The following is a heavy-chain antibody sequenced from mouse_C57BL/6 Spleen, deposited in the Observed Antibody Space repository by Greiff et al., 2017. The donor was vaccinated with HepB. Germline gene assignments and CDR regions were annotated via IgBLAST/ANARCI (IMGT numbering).Heavy chain of an antibody. J-gene: IGHJ4*01. CDR3: SPYYYGLDD. CDR2: ISYDGSN. V-gene: IGHV3-6*01. CDR1: GYSITSGYY. D-gene: IGHD1-1*01. Sequence: EVKLQESGPGLVKPSQSLSLTCSVTGYSITSGYYWNWIRQFPGNKLEWMGYISYDGSNNYNPSLKNRISITRYTTKNQFFLKLNSVTTEDTATYYCSPYYYGLDDWGQGTSVTVSS.